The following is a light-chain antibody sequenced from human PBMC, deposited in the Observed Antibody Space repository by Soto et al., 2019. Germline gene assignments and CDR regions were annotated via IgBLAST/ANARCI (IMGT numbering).Light chain of an antibody. Sequence: QPVLTQPSSLSASPGASASLTCTLRSGINVGTYRIYWYQQKPGSPPQYLLRYKSDSDKQQGSGVPSRFSGSKDASSNAGTLLISGLQSEDEADYYCMIWHSSAWVFGGGTKLTVL. J-gene: IGLJ2*01. CDR1: SGINVGTYR. CDR2: YKSDSDK. V-gene: IGLV5-45*03. CDR3: MIWHSSAWV.